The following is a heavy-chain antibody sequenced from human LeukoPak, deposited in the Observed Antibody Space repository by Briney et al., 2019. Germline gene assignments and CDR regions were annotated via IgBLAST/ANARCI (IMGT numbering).Heavy chain of an antibody. CDR2: IYSDGTT. Sequence: GGSLRLSRAASGFTVSGNYMNWVRQAPGKGLEWVSIIYSDGTTYYADSVKGRFTISRGNSRNTLYLQMNSLRAEDTAVYYCSGYWPPDYWGQGTLVTVSS. J-gene: IGHJ4*02. CDR3: SGYWPPDY. V-gene: IGHV3-53*01. D-gene: IGHD2-8*02. CDR1: GFTVSGNY.